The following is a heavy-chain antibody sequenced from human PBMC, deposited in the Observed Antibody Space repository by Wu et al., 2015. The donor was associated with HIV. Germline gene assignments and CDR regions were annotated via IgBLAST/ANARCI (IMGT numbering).Heavy chain of an antibody. J-gene: IGHJ6*02. V-gene: IGHV1-2*02. D-gene: IGHD3-22*01. CDR1: GYTFIDYY. CDR3: ARMIKYYYDHERNYYYCGVDV. CDR2: VNCNSGDT. Sequence: QVLLVQSGSEVRKPGASVKVSCKTSGYTFIDYYIHWVRQAPGQGLQWMGWVNCNSGDTFYGQRFQGRVTMTRDTSNNTVYMELSRLNSDDTAVYYCARMIKYYYDHERNYYYCGVDVWGQGTTVTVSS.